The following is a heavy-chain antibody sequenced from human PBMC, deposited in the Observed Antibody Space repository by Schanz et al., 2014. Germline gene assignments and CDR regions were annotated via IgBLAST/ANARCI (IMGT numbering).Heavy chain of an antibody. CDR2: INPSGGST. CDR3: ASSGAGYSSSWDFDY. J-gene: IGHJ4*02. V-gene: IGHV1-46*01. Sequence: QVQLLQSGSEVKKPGASMKVSCKASGYTFTSDSMHWVRQAPGQGLEWMGMINPSGGSTTYAQKFQGGVTMTRYTSTSTVYMELSSLRSEDTAVYYCASSGAGYSSSWDFDYWGQGTLVTVSS. D-gene: IGHD6-13*01. CDR1: GYTFTSDS.